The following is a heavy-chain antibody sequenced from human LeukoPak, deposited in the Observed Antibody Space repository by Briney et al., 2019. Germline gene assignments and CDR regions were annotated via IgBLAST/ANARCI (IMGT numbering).Heavy chain of an antibody. CDR2: IRSKAYGGTT. Sequence: GGSLRLSCTASGFAFCDYAMSWFRQAPGKGLEWVGFIRSKAYGGTTEYAASVKGRFTISRDDSKSIAYLQMNSLKTEDTAVYYCTRVLRGYGGYYFDYWGQGTLVTVSS. CDR1: GFAFCDYA. J-gene: IGHJ4*02. V-gene: IGHV3-49*03. D-gene: IGHD4-23*01. CDR3: TRVLRGYGGYYFDY.